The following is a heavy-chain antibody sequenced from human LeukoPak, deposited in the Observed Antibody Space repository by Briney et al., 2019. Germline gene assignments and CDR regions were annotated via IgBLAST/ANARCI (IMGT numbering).Heavy chain of an antibody. J-gene: IGHJ4*02. D-gene: IGHD3-10*02. CDR3: ARDPRFGMGPY. Sequence: SETLSLTCAVYGGSISSSSYYWGWIRQPPGKGLEWIGSIYYSGSTYYNPSLKSRVTISVDTSKNQFSLKLSSVTAADTAVYYCARDPRFGMGPYWGQGTLVTVSS. CDR1: GGSISSSSYY. CDR2: IYYSGST. V-gene: IGHV4-39*07.